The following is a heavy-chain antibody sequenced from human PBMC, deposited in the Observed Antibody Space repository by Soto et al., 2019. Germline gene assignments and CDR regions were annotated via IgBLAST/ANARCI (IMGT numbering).Heavy chain of an antibody. CDR1: GYTFTSYG. CDR3: AISLATRRIAVAGSNPQSPDAFDI. D-gene: IGHD6-19*01. Sequence: ASVKVSCKASGYTFTSYGISWVRQAPGQGLERMGWISAYNGNTNYAQKLQGRVTMTTDTSTSTAYMELRSLRSDDTAVYYCAISLATRRIAVAGSNPQSPDAFDIWGQGTMVSVSS. J-gene: IGHJ3*02. CDR2: ISAYNGNT. V-gene: IGHV1-18*01.